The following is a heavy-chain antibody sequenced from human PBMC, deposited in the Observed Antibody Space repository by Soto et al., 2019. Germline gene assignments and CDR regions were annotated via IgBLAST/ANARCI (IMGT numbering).Heavy chain of an antibody. J-gene: IGHJ4*02. Sequence: GGSLRLSCAASGFTFSSYSMNWVRQAPGKGLEWVSSISSSSSYIYYADSVKGRFTISRDNAKNSLYLQMNSLRAEDTAVYYCARDRRDIVVVVAASGPPDYWGQGTLVTVSS. D-gene: IGHD2-15*01. CDR1: GFTFSSYS. CDR2: ISSSSSYI. V-gene: IGHV3-21*01. CDR3: ARDRRDIVVVVAASGPPDY.